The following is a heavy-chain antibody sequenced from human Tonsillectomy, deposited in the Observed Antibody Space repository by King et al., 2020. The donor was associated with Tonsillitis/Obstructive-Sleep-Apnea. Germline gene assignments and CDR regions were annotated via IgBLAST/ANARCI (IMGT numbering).Heavy chain of an antibody. CDR2: INPDGSNR. CDR1: GFRFSNYW. D-gene: IGHD3-22*01. J-gene: IGHJ4*02. V-gene: IGHV3-74*03. Sequence: VQLVESGGGLVQPGGSLRLSCAASGFRFSNYWMHWARQAPGKGPLWVSHINPDGSNRKYADSVKGRFTISRDNARNTLYLQMDSLRVEDTAVYYCLHDSDGPDYWGQGTLVTVSS. CDR3: LHDSDGPDY.